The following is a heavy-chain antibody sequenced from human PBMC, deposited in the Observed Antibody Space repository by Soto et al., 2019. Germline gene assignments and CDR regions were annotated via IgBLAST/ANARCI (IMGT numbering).Heavy chain of an antibody. Sequence: SQTLSLTSAISGDSGSSNSAACNLIRHSPSRGLEWLGRTYYRSKWYNDYAVSVKSRITINPDTSKNQFSLQLNSVTPEDTAVYYCARDSTGTTPYYYGMDVWGQGTTVTVSS. CDR1: GDSGSSNSAA. CDR2: TYYRSKWYN. J-gene: IGHJ6*02. D-gene: IGHD1-7*01. CDR3: ARDSTGTTPYYYGMDV. V-gene: IGHV6-1*01.